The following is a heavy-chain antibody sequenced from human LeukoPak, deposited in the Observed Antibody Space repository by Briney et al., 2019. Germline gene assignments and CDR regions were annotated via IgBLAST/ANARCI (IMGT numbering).Heavy chain of an antibody. D-gene: IGHD7-27*01. J-gene: IGHJ4*02. V-gene: IGHV3-48*01. CDR2: ISSSSSTI. CDR3: AKDGGLWVSAHWGDS. CDR1: GFTFSSYS. Sequence: GGSLRLSCAASGFTFSSYSMNWVRQAPGKGPEWVSYISSSSSTIYYADSVKGRFTISRDNAKNSLYLQMNSLRAEDTAVYYCAKDGGLWVSAHWGDSWGRGTLVTVSS.